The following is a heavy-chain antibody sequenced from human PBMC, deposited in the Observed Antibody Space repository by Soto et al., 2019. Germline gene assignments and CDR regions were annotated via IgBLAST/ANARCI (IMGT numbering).Heavy chain of an antibody. D-gene: IGHD2-15*01. CDR1: GLSLNNYA. J-gene: IGHJ4*02. Sequence: LRLSCVVSGLSLNNYAIAWVRHAPGKGLEFVSTIDVLDGAWYSDSVRGRLAISRDVSRNTVYLQMSSLRVEDTAIYFCSDWRAGGPVNLDHWGPGTRVTVSS. CDR3: SDWRAGGPVNLDH. CDR2: IDVLDGA. V-gene: IGHV3-23*01.